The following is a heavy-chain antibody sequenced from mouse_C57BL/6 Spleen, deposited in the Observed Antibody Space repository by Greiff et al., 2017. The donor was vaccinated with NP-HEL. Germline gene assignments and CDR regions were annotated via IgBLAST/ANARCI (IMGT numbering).Heavy chain of an antibody. D-gene: IGHD2-4*01. J-gene: IGHJ2*01. V-gene: IGHV5-4*01. CDR1: GFTFSSYA. CDR3: ARDLDYGDYFDY. CDR2: ISDGGSYT. Sequence: EVHLVESGGGLVKPGGSLKLSCAASGFTFSSYAMSWVRQTPEKRLEWVATISDGGSYTYYPDNVKGRFTISRDNAKNNLYLQMSHLKSEDTAMYYCARDLDYGDYFDYWGQGTTLTVSS.